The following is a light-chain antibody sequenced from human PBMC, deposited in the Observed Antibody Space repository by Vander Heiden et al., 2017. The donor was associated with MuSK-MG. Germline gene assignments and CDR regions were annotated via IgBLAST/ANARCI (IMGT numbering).Light chain of an antibody. Sequence: DIQMTQSPSSLSASVGDRVTITCRASQSISSYLNWYQQKPGKAPKLLIYAASSWQSGVPSRFSGSGSGTDFTLTISRRQPEDFATYYCQQSYSTPPLTFGGGTKVEIK. CDR2: AAS. CDR3: QQSYSTPPLT. J-gene: IGKJ4*01. V-gene: IGKV1-39*01. CDR1: QSISSY.